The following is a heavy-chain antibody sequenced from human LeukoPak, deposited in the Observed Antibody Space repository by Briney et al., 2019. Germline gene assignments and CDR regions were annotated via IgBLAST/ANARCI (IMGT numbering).Heavy chain of an antibody. J-gene: IGHJ4*02. V-gene: IGHV3-9*01. Sequence: GGSLRLSCEGFGFTFENSAMHWVRQPPGKGLEWVAGITGNSAGFGSASSVRGRFTISRDNGRSTLFLHMNSLREEDTAWYYCAKGGAFASPGQQYYFDYWGQGILVTVSS. D-gene: IGHD2-8*02. CDR3: AKGGAFASPGQQYYFDY. CDR2: ITGNSAGF. CDR1: GFTFENSA.